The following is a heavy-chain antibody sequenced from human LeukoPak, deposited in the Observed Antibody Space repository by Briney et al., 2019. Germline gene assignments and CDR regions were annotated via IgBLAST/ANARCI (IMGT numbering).Heavy chain of an antibody. V-gene: IGHV1-2*02. CDR3: ARGRIVGAMGTPHYYFDY. CDR2: INPNSGGT. D-gene: IGHD1-26*01. Sequence: ASVKVSCKASGYTFTGYYMHWVRQAPGQGLEWMGWINPNSGGTNYAQKFQGRVTMTRDTSISTAYMELSRLRSDDTAMYYCARGRIVGAMGTPHYYFDYWGQGTLVTVSS. J-gene: IGHJ4*02. CDR1: GYTFTGYY.